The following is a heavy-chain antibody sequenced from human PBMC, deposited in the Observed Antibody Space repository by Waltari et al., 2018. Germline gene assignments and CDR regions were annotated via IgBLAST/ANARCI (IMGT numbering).Heavy chain of an antibody. V-gene: IGHV4-39*07. CDR3: ARGGAPDGWFDP. CDR1: GGSISISSHY. CDR2: IYYNGRT. Sequence: QLQLQESVPGAVKPSETLSLTCTVSGGSISISSHYWDWIRQPPGKGLEWIGSIYYNGRTYYNSSLKTRVSMSVDTSRNQFSLNLNSVTAADTAVYYCARGGAPDGWFDPWGQGTLVNVSS. J-gene: IGHJ5*02.